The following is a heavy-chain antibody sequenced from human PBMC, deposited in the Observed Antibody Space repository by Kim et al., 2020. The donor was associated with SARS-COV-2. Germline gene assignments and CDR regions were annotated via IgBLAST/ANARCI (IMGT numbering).Heavy chain of an antibody. CDR2: INTYNGDT. CDR1: GYSFTNYG. V-gene: IGHV1-18*04. CDR3: ERDPPIFMVRGLATSDY. J-gene: IGHJ4*02. Sequence: ASVKVSCKTSGYSFTNYGINWVRQAPGQGLEWMGWINTYNGDTGFAKKFQGRVTITADISTTTAYMELRSLRSDDTAVYYCERDPPIFMVRGLATSDYWGQGTLVTVSS. D-gene: IGHD3-10*01.